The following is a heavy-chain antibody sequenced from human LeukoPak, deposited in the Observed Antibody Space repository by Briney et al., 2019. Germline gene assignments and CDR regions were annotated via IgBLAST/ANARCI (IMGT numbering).Heavy chain of an antibody. CDR2: ISYDGSNK. Sequence: GGSLRLSCAASGFTFSSYAMHWVRQAPGKGLEWVAVISYDGSNKYYADSVKGRFTISRDNSKNTLYQQMNSLRAEDTAVYYCARDLADIPDYWGQGTLVTVSS. CDR1: GFTFSSYA. D-gene: IGHD2-2*02. V-gene: IGHV3-30*01. CDR3: ARDLADIPDY. J-gene: IGHJ4*02.